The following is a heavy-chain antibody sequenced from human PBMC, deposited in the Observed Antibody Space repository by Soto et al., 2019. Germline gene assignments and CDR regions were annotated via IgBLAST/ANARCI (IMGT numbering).Heavy chain of an antibody. V-gene: IGHV4-39*01. CDR3: ARHAAHYYYYYMDV. J-gene: IGHJ6*03. Sequence: SETLSLTCTVSGGSISSSSYYWGWIRQPPGKGLEWIGSIYYSGSTYYNPSLKGRVTISVDTSKNQFSLKLSSVTAADTAVYYCARHAAHYYYYYMDVWGKGTTVTVSS. D-gene: IGHD6-13*01. CDR2: IYYSGST. CDR1: GGSISSSSYY.